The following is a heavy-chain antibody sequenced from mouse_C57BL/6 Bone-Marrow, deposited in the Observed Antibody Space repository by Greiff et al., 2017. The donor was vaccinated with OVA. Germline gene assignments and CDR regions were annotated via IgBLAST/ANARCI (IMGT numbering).Heavy chain of an antibody. CDR1: GFTFSDYY. Sequence: DVMLVESGGGLVQPGGSLKLSCAASGFTFSDYYMYWVRQTPEKRLEWVAYISNGGGSTYYPDTVKGRFTISRDNAKNTLYLQMSRLKSEDTAMYYCARQGYGNYLFAYWGQGTLVTVSA. D-gene: IGHD2-1*01. CDR2: ISNGGGST. J-gene: IGHJ3*01. V-gene: IGHV5-12*01. CDR3: ARQGYGNYLFAY.